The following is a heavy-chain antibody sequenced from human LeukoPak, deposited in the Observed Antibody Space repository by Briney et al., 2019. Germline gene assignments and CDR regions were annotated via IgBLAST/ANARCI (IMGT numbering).Heavy chain of an antibody. V-gene: IGHV4-34*01. Sequence: SEPLSLTCAVYGGSFSGYYWSWIRQPPGKGLEWVGEINHGGSTNYNPSLKSPVTISVDTCKNPFSLTLNSVTAADTAVYYCARGTGLLPDYWGQGALVTVSS. CDR3: ARGTGLLPDY. J-gene: IGHJ4*02. D-gene: IGHD4-23*01. CDR2: INHGGST. CDR1: GGSFSGYY.